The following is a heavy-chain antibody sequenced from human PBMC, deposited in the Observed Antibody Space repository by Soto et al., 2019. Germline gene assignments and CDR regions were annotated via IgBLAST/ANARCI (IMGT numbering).Heavy chain of an antibody. CDR1: GGTFSTYA. D-gene: IGHD2-15*01. Sequence: QVQLVQSGAEVKKPGSSVKVSCKAPGGTFSTYAISWVRQALGQGLEWMGGVIPIFGTPKYAQKFQGRVTLTADESTSTGYMELRSLRSEDTAVYYCARSQGGSSSLDIYYYYYYGMDVWGQGTTVTVSS. CDR3: ARSQGGSSSLDIYYYYYYGMDV. J-gene: IGHJ6*02. CDR2: VIPIFGTP. V-gene: IGHV1-69*01.